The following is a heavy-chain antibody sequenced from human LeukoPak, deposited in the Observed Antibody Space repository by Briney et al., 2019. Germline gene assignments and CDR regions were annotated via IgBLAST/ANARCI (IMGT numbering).Heavy chain of an antibody. Sequence: SQTLSLTCAISWYSVSRNSAAWSWITQSPSRALEWLGRTYYRSRWYSDYAVSVESRITINPDTSKNQFTLQLNSVTPGDTAVYYCARGVISIDYWGQGTLVTVSS. D-gene: IGHD2-21*01. J-gene: IGHJ4*02. V-gene: IGHV6-1*01. CDR3: ARGVISIDY. CDR1: WYSVSRNSAA. CDR2: TYYRSRWYS.